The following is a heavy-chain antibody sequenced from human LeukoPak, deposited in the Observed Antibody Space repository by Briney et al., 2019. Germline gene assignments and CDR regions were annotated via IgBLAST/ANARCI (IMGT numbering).Heavy chain of an antibody. CDR1: GGSISSYY. D-gene: IGHD3-22*01. CDR3: AREGARSGYHSVYFDY. Sequence: SETLSLTCTVSGGSISSYYWGWIRQPPGKGLEWIGYIYYTGGTHYNPSLKSRVAMSVDTSKNHFSLMLSSATAADTAVYYCAREGARSGYHSVYFDYWGQGILVTVSS. V-gene: IGHV4-59*01. J-gene: IGHJ4*02. CDR2: IYYTGGT.